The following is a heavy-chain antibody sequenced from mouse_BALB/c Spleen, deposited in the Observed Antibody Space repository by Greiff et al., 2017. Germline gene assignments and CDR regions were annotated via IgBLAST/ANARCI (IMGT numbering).Heavy chain of an antibody. CDR2: IWAGGST. CDR1: GFSLTSYG. J-gene: IGHJ3*01. V-gene: IGHV2-9*02. D-gene: IGHD1-1*01. Sequence: VKLMESGPGLVAPSQSLSITCTVSGFSLTSYGVHWVRQPPGKGLEWLGVIWAGGSTNYNSALMSRLSISKDNSKSQVFLKMNSLQTDDTAMYYCARAPYYYGSSYAWFAYWGQGTLVTVSA. CDR3: ARAPYYYGSSYAWFAY.